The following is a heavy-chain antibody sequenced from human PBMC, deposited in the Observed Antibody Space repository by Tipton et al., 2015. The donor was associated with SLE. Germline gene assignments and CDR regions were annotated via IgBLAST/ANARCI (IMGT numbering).Heavy chain of an antibody. Sequence: GLVKPSETLSLTCAVSGGSITSNYNWWSWVRQPPGKGLEWIGEIHYSGTTNYNPSLKSRVSISVDTSKNQFSLKLSSVTAADTAVYYCARESSDWLAYFQHWGQGTLVTVSS. CDR1: GGSITSNYNW. J-gene: IGHJ1*01. CDR3: ARESSDWLAYFQH. V-gene: IGHV4-4*02. CDR2: IHYSGTT. D-gene: IGHD6-19*01.